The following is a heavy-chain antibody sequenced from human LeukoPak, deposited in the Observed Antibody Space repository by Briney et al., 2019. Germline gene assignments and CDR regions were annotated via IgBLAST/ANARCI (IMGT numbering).Heavy chain of an antibody. CDR2: IYYSGST. D-gene: IGHD3-16*01. CDR1: GGSISSYY. Sequence: SETLSLTCTVSGGSISSYYWSWIRQPPGKGLEWIGNIYYSGSTNYNPSLKSRVTISVDTSKNQFSLKLSSVTAADTAVYYCARDLWGLGDAFDIWGQGTMVTVSS. CDR3: ARDLWGLGDAFDI. V-gene: IGHV4-59*01. J-gene: IGHJ3*02.